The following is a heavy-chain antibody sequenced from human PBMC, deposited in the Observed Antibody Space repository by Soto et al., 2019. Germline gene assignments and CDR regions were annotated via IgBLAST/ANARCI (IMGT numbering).Heavy chain of an antibody. J-gene: IGHJ4*02. CDR1: GFTFSSHT. CDR3: AGAYGYFDY. CDR2: ISNSGSSI. Sequence: PGGSLRLSCAASGFTFSSHTMNWVRQAPGKGLEWVSFISNSGSSIYYADSVKGRFTISRDNAKNSLYLQMDSLRAEDTAVYYCAGAYGYFDYWGQGTLVTVSS. D-gene: IGHD2-21*01. V-gene: IGHV3-48*01.